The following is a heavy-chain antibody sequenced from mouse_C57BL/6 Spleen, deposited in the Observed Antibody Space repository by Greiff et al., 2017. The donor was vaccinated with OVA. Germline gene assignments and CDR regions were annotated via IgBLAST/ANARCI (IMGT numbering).Heavy chain of an antibody. CDR1: GYTFTDYY. Sequence: QVQLKQSGAELVRPGASVKLSCKASGYTFTDYYINWVKQRPGQGLEWIARIYPGSGNTYYNEKFKGKATLTAEKSSSTAYMQLSSLTSEDSAVYFCAREDDGYLDVWGTGTTVTVSS. D-gene: IGHD2-3*01. CDR2: IYPGSGNT. CDR3: AREDDGYLDV. J-gene: IGHJ1*03. V-gene: IGHV1-76*01.